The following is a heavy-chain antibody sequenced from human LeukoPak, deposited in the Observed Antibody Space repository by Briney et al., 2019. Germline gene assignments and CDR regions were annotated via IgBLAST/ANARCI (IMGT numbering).Heavy chain of an antibody. CDR3: ARDGLGYCSSTSCYQDY. CDR1: GFTFSSYS. J-gene: IGHJ4*02. Sequence: GGSLRLSCAASGFTFSSYSMNWVRQAPGKGLEWVSSISSSSSYIYYADSVKGRFTISRDNAKNSLYLQMNSLRAEDTAVYYCARDGLGYCSSTSCYQDYWGQGTLVTVSS. V-gene: IGHV3-21*01. CDR2: ISSSSSYI. D-gene: IGHD2-2*01.